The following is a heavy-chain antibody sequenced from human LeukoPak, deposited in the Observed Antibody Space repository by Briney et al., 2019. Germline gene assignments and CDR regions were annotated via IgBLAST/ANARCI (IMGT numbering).Heavy chain of an antibody. CDR1: GGSFSGYH. CDR2: INHRGDT. J-gene: IGHJ4*02. D-gene: IGHD4-17*01. Sequence: SETLSLTCAVYGGSFSGYHWSWIRQPPGKGLEWIGEINHRGDTNYNASLKSRVTISADTSKNQFSLNLNSVTAADTAMYYCVRSRRTSTVIIEAYWGYRGQGTLVTVSS. V-gene: IGHV4-34*01. CDR3: VRSRRTSTVIIEAYWGY.